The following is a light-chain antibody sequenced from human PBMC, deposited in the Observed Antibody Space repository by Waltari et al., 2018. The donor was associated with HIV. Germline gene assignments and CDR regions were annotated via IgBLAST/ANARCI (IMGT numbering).Light chain of an antibody. CDR2: GKN. Sequence: SSELTQDPAVSVALGQTVRITCQGDSIRSYYESWYQQKPGQAPVLVIYGKNNRPSGIPDRLTCSSSRNTASLTSTGAQAEDEADYYCNSRNSSGNHLVVFGGVTKLTVL. CDR1: SIRSYY. V-gene: IGLV3-19*01. J-gene: IGLJ2*01. CDR3: NSRNSSGNHLVV.